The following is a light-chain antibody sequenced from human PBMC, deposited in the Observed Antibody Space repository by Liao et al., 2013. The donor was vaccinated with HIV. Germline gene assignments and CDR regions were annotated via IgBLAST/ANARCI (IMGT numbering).Light chain of an antibody. J-gene: IGLJ2*01. CDR1: KLEDKY. CDR2: QDN. CDR3: QAWDSSTGV. V-gene: IGLV3-1*01. Sequence: SYELTQPPSVSVSPGQTASITCSGDKLEDKYVCWYQQKPGQSPVLVIYQDNKRPSGIPERFSGSNSGNTATLTISGTQAMDEADYYCQAWDSSTGVFGGGTKLTVL.